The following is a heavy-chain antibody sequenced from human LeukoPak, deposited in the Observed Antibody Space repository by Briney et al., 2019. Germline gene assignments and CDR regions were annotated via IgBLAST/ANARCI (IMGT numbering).Heavy chain of an antibody. CDR3: ARDTRHRYCSSTICYRGWLDP. Sequence: ASVKVSCKASGYPFSNYDINWVRQAPGQGLEWMGWMNPNSGNTGYAQKFQGRVTITADESTSTAYMELSSLRSEDTAVYYCARDTRHRYCSSTICYRGWLDPWGQGTLVTVSS. J-gene: IGHJ5*02. CDR2: MNPNSGNT. V-gene: IGHV1-8*01. D-gene: IGHD2-2*01. CDR1: GYPFSNYD.